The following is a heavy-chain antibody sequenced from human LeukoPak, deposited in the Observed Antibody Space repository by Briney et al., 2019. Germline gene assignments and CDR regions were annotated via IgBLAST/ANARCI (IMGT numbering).Heavy chain of an antibody. V-gene: IGHV4-38-2*02. D-gene: IGHD6-13*01. J-gene: IGHJ5*02. CDR1: GYSISSGYY. CDR3: GRDLRSSSSPPPRYNWFDP. CDR2: IYHSGST. Sequence: SETLSLTCAVSGYSISSGYYWGWIRQPPGKGLEWIGSIYHSGSTYYNTSLKSRVTISVDSSKNQFSLKLSSVTAADTAVYYCGRDLRSSSSPPPRYNWFDPWGQGTLVTVSS.